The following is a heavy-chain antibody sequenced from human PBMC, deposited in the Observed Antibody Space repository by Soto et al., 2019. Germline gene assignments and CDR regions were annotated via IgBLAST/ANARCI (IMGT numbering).Heavy chain of an antibody. Sequence: QVQLQQWGAGLLKPSETLSLTCAVYGGSFSGYYWSWIRQPPGKGRGWFGVINHIGSTNYNPSLKSRVTISVDTSNNQFSLKLSSVTAADAAVYYCARWGHPIYGGYYYYYYGMDVWGQGTTVTVSS. CDR2: INHIGST. CDR3: ARWGHPIYGGYYYYYYGMDV. V-gene: IGHV4-34*01. CDR1: GGSFSGYY. J-gene: IGHJ6*02. D-gene: IGHD3-10*02.